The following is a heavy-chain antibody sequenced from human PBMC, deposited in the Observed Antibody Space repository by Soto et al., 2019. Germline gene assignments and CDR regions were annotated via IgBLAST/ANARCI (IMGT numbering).Heavy chain of an antibody. CDR2: IIPMFDTP. Sequence: SVKVSCKASGGPLRSDSFSWVRQAPGQGLEWMGGIIPMFDTPIYAQKFQDRVTITADESTSTAYMQLSSLRSGDTAVYYCARSGGLDRDFNYWGQGSLVTVSS. V-gene: IGHV1-69*01. J-gene: IGHJ4*02. CDR1: GGPLRSDS. CDR3: ARSGGLDRDFNY. D-gene: IGHD2-15*01.